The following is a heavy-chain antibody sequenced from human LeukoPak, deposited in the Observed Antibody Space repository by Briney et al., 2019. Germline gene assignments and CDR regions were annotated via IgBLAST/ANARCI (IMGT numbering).Heavy chain of an antibody. V-gene: IGHV4-61*02. J-gene: IGHJ5*02. CDR2: IYTSGST. CDR3: ARACSGGSCYSPWFDP. Sequence: SETLSLTCTVSGGSIGSGSYYWSWIPQPAGKGLEWIGCIYTSGSTNYNPSLKSRVTISVDTSKNQFYLKLSSVTAADTAVYYCARACSGGSCYSPWFDPWGQGTLVTVSS. CDR1: GGSIGSGSYY. D-gene: IGHD2-15*01.